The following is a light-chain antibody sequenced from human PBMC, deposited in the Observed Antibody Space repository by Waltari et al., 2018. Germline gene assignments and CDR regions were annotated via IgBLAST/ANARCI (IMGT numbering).Light chain of an antibody. Sequence: DIQMTQSPSTLSASVGDRITITCRASQSISTWLAWYQQKPGKAPKLRIYKASNLESGVPSRFSGSGSGTEFTLTISSLQPDDFATYYCQQYNSYHTFGQGTKLEIK. J-gene: IGKJ2*01. CDR2: KAS. CDR3: QQYNSYHT. CDR1: QSISTW. V-gene: IGKV1-5*03.